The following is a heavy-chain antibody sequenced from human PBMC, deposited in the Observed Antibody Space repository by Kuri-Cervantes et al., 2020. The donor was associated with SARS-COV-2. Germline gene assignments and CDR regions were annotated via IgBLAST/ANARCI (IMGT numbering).Heavy chain of an antibody. V-gene: IGHV3-64D*06. CDR2: ISSNGGST. Sequence: GESLKISCSASGFTFSSYAMHWVRQAPGKGLEYVSAISSNGGSTYYADSVKGRFTISRDNSKNTLYLQMSSLRAEDTAVYYCARGELSSSWYREDYYYGMDVWGQGTTVTVSS. J-gene: IGHJ6*02. CDR3: ARGELSSSWYREDYYYGMDV. D-gene: IGHD6-13*01. CDR1: GFTFSSYA.